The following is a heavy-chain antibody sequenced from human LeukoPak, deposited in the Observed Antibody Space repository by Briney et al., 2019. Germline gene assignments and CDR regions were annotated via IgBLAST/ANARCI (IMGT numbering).Heavy chain of an antibody. D-gene: IGHD4-23*01. CDR1: GGSISSYY. V-gene: IGHV4-59*01. Sequence: SETLSLTCTVSGGSISSYYWSWIRQPPGKGLEWIGYIYYSGSTNYNPSLKSRVTISVDTSKNQSSLKLSSVTAADTAVYYCARAEHDYGGNIHYFDYWGQGTLVTVSS. CDR2: IYYSGST. J-gene: IGHJ4*02. CDR3: ARAEHDYGGNIHYFDY.